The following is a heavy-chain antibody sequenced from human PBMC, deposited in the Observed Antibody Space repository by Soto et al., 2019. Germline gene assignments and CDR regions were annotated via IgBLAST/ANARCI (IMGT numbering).Heavy chain of an antibody. J-gene: IGHJ4*02. CDR1: GYTFTSYY. Sequence: ASVKVSCKASGYTFTSYYMHWVRQAPGQGLEWMGIINPSGGSTSYAQKFQGRVTMTRDTSTSTVYMELSSLRSEDTAVYYCATITHGPYYFDYWGQVTLVTVSS. CDR2: INPSGGST. D-gene: IGHD2-8*01. CDR3: ATITHGPYYFDY. V-gene: IGHV1-46*01.